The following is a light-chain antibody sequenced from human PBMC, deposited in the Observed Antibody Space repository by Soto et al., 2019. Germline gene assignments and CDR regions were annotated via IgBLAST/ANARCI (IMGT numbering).Light chain of an antibody. V-gene: IGKV3-20*01. CDR1: QGISSN. Sequence: TQSPSSFSASTGDRVTITSRASQGISSNLAWYQHKAGQTPRLLIYGASSRATGIPDRFSGSGSGTDFTLTISGLEPDDLAVYYCLQYGSSSRTFGRGTKVDI. CDR2: GAS. CDR3: LQYGSSSRT. J-gene: IGKJ1*01.